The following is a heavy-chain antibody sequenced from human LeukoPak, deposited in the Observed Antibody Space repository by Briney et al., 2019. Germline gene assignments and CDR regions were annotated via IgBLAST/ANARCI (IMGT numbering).Heavy chain of an antibody. V-gene: IGHV3-33*01. CDR1: GFTFSSYG. D-gene: IGHD2-15*01. CDR3: ARERVVVSTLSGMDV. Sequence: SLRLSCAASGFTFSSYGMHWVRQAPGKGLEWVAVIWYDGSNKYYADSVKGRFTISRDNSKNTLYLQMNSLRAEDTAVYYCARERVVVSTLSGMDVWGQGTTVTVSS. CDR2: IWYDGSNK. J-gene: IGHJ6*02.